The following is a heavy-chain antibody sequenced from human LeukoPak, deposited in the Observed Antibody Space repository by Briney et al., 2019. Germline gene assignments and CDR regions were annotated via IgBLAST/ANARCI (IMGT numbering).Heavy chain of an antibody. CDR1: GYTFTGYY. Sequence: ASVKVSRKASGYTFTGYYMHWVRQAPGQGLEWMGWINPNSGGTNYAQKFQGRVTMTRDTSISTAYMELSSLRSEDTAVYYCASGYAGYYYDSSGYYQNYWGQGTLVTVSS. CDR2: INPNSGGT. D-gene: IGHD3-22*01. J-gene: IGHJ4*02. CDR3: ASGYAGYYYDSSGYYQNY. V-gene: IGHV1-2*02.